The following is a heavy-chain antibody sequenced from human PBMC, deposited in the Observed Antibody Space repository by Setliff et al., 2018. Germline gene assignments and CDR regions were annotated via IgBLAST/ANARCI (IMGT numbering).Heavy chain of an antibody. D-gene: IGHD3-10*01. V-gene: IGHV3-21*01. CDR1: GFSFSDYS. J-gene: IGHJ4*02. Sequence: PGESLKISCAASGFSFSDYSMNWVRQAPGKGLEWVSSISSSSTYIFYADSVRGRFTVSRDNAKNSLYLQMNSLRAEDTAIYYCGPGGKGLLENWGQGTLVTVSS. CDR2: ISSSSTYI. CDR3: GPGGKGLLEN.